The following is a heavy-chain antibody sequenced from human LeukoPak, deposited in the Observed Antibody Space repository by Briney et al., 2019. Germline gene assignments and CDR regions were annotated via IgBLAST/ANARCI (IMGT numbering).Heavy chain of an antibody. D-gene: IGHD3-22*01. J-gene: IGHJ4*02. CDR2: INLNSGGT. CDR3: ARGLYQYYYDSSGYTEFDY. Sequence: ASVKVSCKASGYTFTGYYMHWVRQAPGQGLEWMGRINLNSGGTNYAQKFQGRVTMTRDTSISTAYMELSRLRSDDTAVYYCARGLYQYYYDSSGYTEFDYWGQGTLVTVSS. V-gene: IGHV1-2*06. CDR1: GYTFTGYY.